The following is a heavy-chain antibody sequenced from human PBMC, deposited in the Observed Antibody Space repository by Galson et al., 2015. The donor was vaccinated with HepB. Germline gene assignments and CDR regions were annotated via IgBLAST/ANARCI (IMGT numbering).Heavy chain of an antibody. D-gene: IGHD6-13*01. V-gene: IGHV3-33*01. CDR1: GFTFSTYG. CDR2: IWFDGSNK. Sequence: SLRLSCAASGFTFSTYGMHWVRQAPGKGLEWVAVIWFDGSNKDCLDSVRGLFTISRDNSKNMLFLEMNSLRDEDTATYYCARSPSSSWGDGFDIWGQGTMVTVSS. J-gene: IGHJ3*02. CDR3: ARSPSSSWGDGFDI.